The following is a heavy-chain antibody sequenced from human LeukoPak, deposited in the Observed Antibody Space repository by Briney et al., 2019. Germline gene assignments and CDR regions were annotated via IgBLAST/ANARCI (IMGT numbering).Heavy chain of an antibody. CDR2: IIPIFGTA. Sequence: SVKVSCKASGGTFSSYAISWVRQAPGQGLEWMGGIIPIFGTANYAQKFQGRVTITTDESTSTAYMELSSLRSEDTAVFYCATVYYDFWSGYGVGGYYMDVWGKGTTVTVSS. CDR3: ATVYYDFWSGYGVGGYYMDV. J-gene: IGHJ6*03. CDR1: GGTFSSYA. V-gene: IGHV1-69*05. D-gene: IGHD3-3*01.